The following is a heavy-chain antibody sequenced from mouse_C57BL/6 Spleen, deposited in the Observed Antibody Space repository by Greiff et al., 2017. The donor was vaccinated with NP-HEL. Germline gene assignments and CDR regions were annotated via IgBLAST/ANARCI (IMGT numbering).Heavy chain of an antibody. J-gene: IGHJ3*01. CDR3: ARFSLLLPKAWFAY. V-gene: IGHV1-53*01. CDR2: INPSNGGT. D-gene: IGHD5-5*01. Sequence: QVQLQQPGTELVKPGASVKLSCKASGYTFTSYWMHWVKQRPGQGLEWIGNINPSNGGTNYNEKFKSKATLTVDKSSSTAYMQLSSLTSEDSAVYYGARFSLLLPKAWFAYWGQGTLVTVSA. CDR1: GYTFTSYW.